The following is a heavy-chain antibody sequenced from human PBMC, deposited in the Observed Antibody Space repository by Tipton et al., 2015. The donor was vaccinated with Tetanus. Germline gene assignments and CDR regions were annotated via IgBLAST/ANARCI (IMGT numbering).Heavy chain of an antibody. CDR3: AGQVGSSGWYLQYYFDY. J-gene: IGHJ4*02. CDR2: IYPGDSDT. D-gene: IGHD6-19*01. CDR1: GYSFTSYW. V-gene: IGHV5-51*03. Sequence: QSGAEVKKPGESLKISCKGSGYSFTSYWIGWVRQMPGKGLEWMGIIYPGDSDTRYSPSFQGQVTISADKSISTAYLQWSSLKASDTARYYCAGQVGSSGWYLQYYFDYWGEGTLVTVSS.